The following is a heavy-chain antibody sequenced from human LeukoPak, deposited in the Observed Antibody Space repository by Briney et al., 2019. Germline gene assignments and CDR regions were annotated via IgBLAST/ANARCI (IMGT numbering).Heavy chain of an antibody. CDR3: ARGGADHGFPTTFFDY. J-gene: IGHJ4*02. Sequence: GRSLRLSCAASGFTFSSYAMHWVRQAPGKGLEWVAVISYDGSNKYYADSVKGRFTISRDNSKNTLYLQMNSLRAEDTAVYYCARGGADHGFPTTFFDYWGQGTLVTVSS. CDR2: ISYDGSNK. D-gene: IGHD1-14*01. CDR1: GFTFSSYA. V-gene: IGHV3-30-3*01.